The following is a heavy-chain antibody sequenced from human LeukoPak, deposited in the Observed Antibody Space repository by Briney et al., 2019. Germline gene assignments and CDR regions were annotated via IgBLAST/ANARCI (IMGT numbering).Heavy chain of an antibody. J-gene: IGHJ4*02. CDR3: ARDVGYFSRFDS. V-gene: IGHV4-39*02. Sequence: PSETLSLTCTVSGGSISSTGNYWGWIRQPPGKGLEWIVTIYYGGTTYYNPSLKSRVTISVDTSKNQFSLKLSAVTAADTAVYYGARDVGYFSRFDSWGQGTLVTVSS. CDR2: IYYGGTT. CDR1: GGSISSTGNY. D-gene: IGHD2/OR15-2a*01.